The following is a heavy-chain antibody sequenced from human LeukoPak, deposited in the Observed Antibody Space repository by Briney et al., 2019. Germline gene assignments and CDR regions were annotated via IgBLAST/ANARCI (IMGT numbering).Heavy chain of an antibody. CDR3: ARAKYYYESRGSVRNFDY. Sequence: SETLSLTCTVSGGSISSYYWSWIRQPAGKGLEWIGRIYTSGSTNYNPSLKSRVTMSVDTSKNQFSLKLSSVTAADTAVYYCARAKYYYESRGSVRNFDYWGQGILVTVSS. CDR1: GGSISSYY. J-gene: IGHJ4*02. D-gene: IGHD3-22*01. CDR2: IYTSGST. V-gene: IGHV4-4*07.